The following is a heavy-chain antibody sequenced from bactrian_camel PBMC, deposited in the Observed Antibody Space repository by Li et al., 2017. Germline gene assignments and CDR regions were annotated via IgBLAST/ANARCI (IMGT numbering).Heavy chain of an antibody. CDR2: ILLGSTTT. V-gene: IGHV3S40*01. J-gene: IGHJ4*01. CDR1: GFTFNNRY. D-gene: IGHD2*01. Sequence: VQLVESGGGSVQAGGSLTLSCAASGFTFNNRYIAFFRRAPGKEREAVAVILLGSTTTYYADSVKGRFSIAQDKRENTVYLQMSNLKFEDTAMYYCALRHPKYGGYWPLVEYEYTEWGQGTQVTVS. CDR3: ALRHPKYGGYWPLVEYEYTE.